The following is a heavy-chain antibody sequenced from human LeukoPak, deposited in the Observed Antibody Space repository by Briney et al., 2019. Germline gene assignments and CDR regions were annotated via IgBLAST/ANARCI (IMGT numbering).Heavy chain of an antibody. CDR3: ARAFIVVVPAAIAIWFDP. CDR2: IKQDGSEK. D-gene: IGHD2-2*01. V-gene: IGHV3-7*01. CDR1: GFTFSSYW. Sequence: GGSLRLSCAASGFTFSSYWMSWVRQAPGKGLEWVASIKQDGSEKYYVDSVKGRFTISRDNAKNSLYLQMNSLRAEDTAVYYCARAFIVVVPAAIAIWFDPWGQGTLVTVSS. J-gene: IGHJ5*02.